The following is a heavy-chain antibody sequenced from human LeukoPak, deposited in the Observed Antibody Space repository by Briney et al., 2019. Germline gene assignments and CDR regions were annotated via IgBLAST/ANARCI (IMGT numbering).Heavy chain of an antibody. CDR3: AREERSLLWFGESRSFFDY. CDR2: ISYDGSNK. V-gene: IGHV3-30-3*01. CDR1: GFTFSSYA. J-gene: IGHJ4*02. D-gene: IGHD3-10*01. Sequence: GRSLRLSCAASGFTFSSYAMHWVRQAPGKGLEWVAVISYDGSNKYYADSVEGRFTISRDNSKNTLYLQMNSLRAEDTAVYYCAREERSLLWFGESRSFFDYWGQGTLVTVSS.